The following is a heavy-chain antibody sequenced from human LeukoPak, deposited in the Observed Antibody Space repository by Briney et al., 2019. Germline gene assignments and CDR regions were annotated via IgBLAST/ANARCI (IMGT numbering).Heavy chain of an antibody. CDR1: GFGFSVLT. D-gene: IGHD2-21*01. J-gene: IGHJ4*02. CDR3: TRGGGGSFPHY. Sequence: GGSLRLSCAASGFGFSVLTMNWVRQAPGKGLEWVSDIYSGGSTYYADSVKGRFTISRDNSKNTLYLQMNSLRAEDTAVYYCTRGGGGSFPHYWGQGTLVTVSS. CDR2: IYSGGST. V-gene: IGHV3-53*01.